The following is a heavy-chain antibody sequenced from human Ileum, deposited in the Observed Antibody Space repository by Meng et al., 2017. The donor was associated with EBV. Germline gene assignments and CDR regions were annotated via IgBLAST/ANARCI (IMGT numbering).Heavy chain of an antibody. V-gene: IGHV6-1*01. CDR2: TYYRSRWYN. CDR1: GDSVSSNSAS. J-gene: IGHJ4*02. Sequence: QVQLPRSGPGLVKPSQTLSLTCDISGDSVSSNSASWNWIRQSPSRGLEWLGRTYYRSRWYNDYAVSVKGRITINSDTSKNRFSLQLNSVTPEDTAVYYCASGHFYDGCFYYPFDYWGQGTLVTVSS. CDR3: ASGHFYDGCFYYPFDY. D-gene: IGHD3-22*01.